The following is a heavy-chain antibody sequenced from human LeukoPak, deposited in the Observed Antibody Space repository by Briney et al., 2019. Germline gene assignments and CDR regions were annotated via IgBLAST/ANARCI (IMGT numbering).Heavy chain of an antibody. CDR2: IRAHNGDT. CDR3: ARGEFICTINTCYASALDS. V-gene: IGHV1-18*01. J-gene: IGHJ4*02. Sequence: GASVKVSCKASGYTFTSYAISWVRQAPGQGLGWMGWIRAHNGDTNHAQQLQGRVTMTTDTSTRTAYMELRSLRSEDTAVYYCARGEFICTINTCYASALDSWGQGTLVTVSP. D-gene: IGHD2-2*01. CDR1: GYTFTSYA.